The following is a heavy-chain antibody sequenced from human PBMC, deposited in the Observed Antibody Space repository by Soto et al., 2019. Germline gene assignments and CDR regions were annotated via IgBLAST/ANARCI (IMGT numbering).Heavy chain of an antibody. Sequence: SETLSLTCTVSGGSISSYYWSCIRQPPGKGLEWIGYTYYSGSTNYNPSLKSRVTISVDASNNQFSLKLSSVTAADTSVYYCARDQGIAAAGSYYYYGMDVWGQGTTVS. CDR2: TYYSGST. CDR3: ARDQGIAAAGSYYYYGMDV. J-gene: IGHJ6*02. CDR1: GGSISSYY. V-gene: IGHV4-59*01. D-gene: IGHD6-13*01.